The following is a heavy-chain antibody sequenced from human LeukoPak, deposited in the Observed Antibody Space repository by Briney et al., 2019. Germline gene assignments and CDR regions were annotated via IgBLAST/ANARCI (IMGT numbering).Heavy chain of an antibody. CDR2: ISYDGSNK. V-gene: IGHV3-30-3*01. J-gene: IGHJ4*02. Sequence: GGSLRLSCAASGFTFSSYAMHWVRQAPGKGLEWVAVISYDGSNKYYADSVKGRFTISRDNSKNTLYLQMNSLRAEDTAVYYCARDHGRFGELYYFDYWGQGTLVTVSS. CDR3: ARDHGRFGELYYFDY. CDR1: GFTFSSYA. D-gene: IGHD3-10*01.